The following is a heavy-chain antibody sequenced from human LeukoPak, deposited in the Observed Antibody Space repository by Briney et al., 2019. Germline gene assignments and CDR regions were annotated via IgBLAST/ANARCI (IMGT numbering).Heavy chain of an antibody. V-gene: IGHV3-23*01. CDR2: ISGSGGSA. Sequence: PGGSLRLSCAASGFTFSSYAMRWVRQAPGKGLEWVSAISGSGGSAYYADSVKGRFTISRDNSKNTLYLQMISLRAEDTAVYYCAKDRRIAVAGTTFDYWGQGTLVTVSS. J-gene: IGHJ4*02. CDR1: GFTFSSYA. D-gene: IGHD6-19*01. CDR3: AKDRRIAVAGTTFDY.